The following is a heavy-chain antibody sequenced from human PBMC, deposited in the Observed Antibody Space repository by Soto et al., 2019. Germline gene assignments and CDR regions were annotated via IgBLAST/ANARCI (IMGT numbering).Heavy chain of an antibody. D-gene: IGHD2-2*01. CDR3: AKSGYCSSTSCLHYYYYMDV. CDR1: GFTFSSYA. CDR2: ISGSGGST. V-gene: IGHV3-23*01. J-gene: IGHJ6*03. Sequence: ESGGGLVQPGGSLRLSCAASGFTFSSYAMSWVRQAPGKGLEWVSAISGSGGSTYYADSVKGRFTISRDNSKNTLYLQMNSLRAEDTAVYYCAKSGYCSSTSCLHYYYYMDVWGKGTTVTVSS.